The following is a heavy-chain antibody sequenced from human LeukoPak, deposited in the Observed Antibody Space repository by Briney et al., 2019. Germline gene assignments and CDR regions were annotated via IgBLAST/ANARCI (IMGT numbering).Heavy chain of an antibody. J-gene: IGHJ4*02. D-gene: IGHD6-13*01. CDR3: ARGGDSSSWYGLGY. CDR1: GGSISSYY. CDR2: IYYSGST. Sequence: SETLSLTCTVSGGSISSYYWRWIRQPPGKGLEWIGYIYYSGSTNYNPSLKSRVTISVDTSKNQFSLKLSSVTAADTAVYYCARGGDSSSWYGLGYWGQGTLVTVSS. V-gene: IGHV4-59*01.